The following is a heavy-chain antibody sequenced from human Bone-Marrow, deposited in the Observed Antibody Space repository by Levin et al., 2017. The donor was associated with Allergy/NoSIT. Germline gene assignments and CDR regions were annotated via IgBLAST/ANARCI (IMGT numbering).Heavy chain of an antibody. V-gene: IGHV1-46*01. J-gene: IGHJ4*02. Sequence: EASVKVSCKASGYTFINYCMHWVRQAPGQGLEWMGVINPSGGSTSYAQKFQGRVTMTRDTSTNTVYMEVSSLRSEDTAVYYCARGSDYDFWSGYDPFDCWGQGTLVTVSS. D-gene: IGHD3/OR15-3a*01. CDR3: ARGSDYDFWSGYDPFDC. CDR2: INPSGGST. CDR1: GYTFINYC.